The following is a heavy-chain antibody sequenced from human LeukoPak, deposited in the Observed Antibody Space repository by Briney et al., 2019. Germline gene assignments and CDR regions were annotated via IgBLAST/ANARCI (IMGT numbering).Heavy chain of an antibody. V-gene: IGHV3-7*01. CDR3: ARGRSSSWAAPIRY. Sequence: GGSLRLSCAASGFTFSSYWMSWVRQAPGKGLGWVANIKQDGSEKYYVDSVKGRFTISRDNAKNSLYLQMNSLRAEDTAVYYCARGRSSSWAAPIRYWGQGTLVTVSS. D-gene: IGHD6-13*01. J-gene: IGHJ4*02. CDR2: IKQDGSEK. CDR1: GFTFSSYW.